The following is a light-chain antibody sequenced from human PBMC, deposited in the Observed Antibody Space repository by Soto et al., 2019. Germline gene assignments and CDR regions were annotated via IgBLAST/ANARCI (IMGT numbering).Light chain of an antibody. CDR2: GAS. CDR1: QSVRSSY. J-gene: IGKJ1*01. V-gene: IGKV3-20*01. CDR3: PEYGSSPPT. Sequence: EIVLTQSPGTLSLSPGERATLSCRASQSVRSSYLAWYQQKPGQAPRLLIYGASSRATGIPDRFSGSGSGTDFTLTISRLEPEDFAVYYCPEYGSSPPTFGQGTKVEI.